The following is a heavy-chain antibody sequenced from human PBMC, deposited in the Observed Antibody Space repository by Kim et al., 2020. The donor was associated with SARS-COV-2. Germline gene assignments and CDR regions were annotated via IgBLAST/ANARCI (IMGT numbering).Heavy chain of an antibody. J-gene: IGHJ4*02. D-gene: IGHD2-2*01. CDR3: VKGGVVPAANTFDY. Sequence: ADSVKGRFTISRDNSKKTLYLQMSSLRAEDTAVYYCVKGGVVPAANTFDYWGQGTLVTVSS. V-gene: IGHV3-64D*06.